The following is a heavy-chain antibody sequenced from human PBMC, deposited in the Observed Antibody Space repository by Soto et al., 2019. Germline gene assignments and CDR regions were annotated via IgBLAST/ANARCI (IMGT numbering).Heavy chain of an antibody. Sequence: ASVKVSCKASGYTFTSYGISWVRQAPGQGLEWMGWISAYNGNTNYAQKLQGRVTMTTDTSTSTAYMELRSLRPDDTAVYYCARDMAAAGFDWFDPWGQGTLVTVSS. CDR1: GYTFTSYG. J-gene: IGHJ5*02. V-gene: IGHV1-18*01. D-gene: IGHD6-13*01. CDR2: ISAYNGNT. CDR3: ARDMAAAGFDWFDP.